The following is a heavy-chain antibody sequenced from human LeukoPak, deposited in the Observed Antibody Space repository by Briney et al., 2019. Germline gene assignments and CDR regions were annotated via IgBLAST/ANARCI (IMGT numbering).Heavy chain of an antibody. CDR2: INTNTGNP. J-gene: IGHJ3*02. CDR1: GYTFTSYA. CDR3: ARVKSYYYDTSDKDAFDI. D-gene: IGHD3-22*01. V-gene: IGHV7-4-1*02. Sequence: VASVKVSCKASGYTFTSYAMNWVRQAPGQGLEWMGWINTNTGNPTYAQGFTGRFVFSLDTSVSTAYLQISSLKAEDTAVYYCARVKSYYYDTSDKDAFDIWGQGTMVTVSS.